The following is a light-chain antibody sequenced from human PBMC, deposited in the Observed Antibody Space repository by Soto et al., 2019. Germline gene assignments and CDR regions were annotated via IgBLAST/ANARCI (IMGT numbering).Light chain of an antibody. J-gene: IGLJ1*01. CDR1: SSDVGGYNY. CDR3: CSYGVRSTYV. V-gene: IGLV2-14*01. Sequence: QSALTQPASVSGSPGQSITISCTGTSSDVGGYNYVSWYQQHPGKAPKLMIYEVSNRPSGVSNRFSGSKSGNTASLTISGLQAEDEADYYCCSYGVRSTYVFGGGTKLTVL. CDR2: EVS.